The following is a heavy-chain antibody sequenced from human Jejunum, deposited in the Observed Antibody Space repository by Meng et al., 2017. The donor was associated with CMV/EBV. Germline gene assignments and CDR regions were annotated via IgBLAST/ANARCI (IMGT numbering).Heavy chain of an antibody. D-gene: IGHD3-10*01. CDR1: SYP. Sequence: SYPFHWVRQAPGKGLEWVAVVSYDEGNKYYADSVRGRFTISRDNSKNTLYLQMNRLRTEDTAVYYCARGRYGSGSYYINPTLDYWGQGTLVTVSS. CDR2: VSYDEGNK. V-gene: IGHV3-30*04. CDR3: ARGRYGSGSYYINPTLDY. J-gene: IGHJ4*02.